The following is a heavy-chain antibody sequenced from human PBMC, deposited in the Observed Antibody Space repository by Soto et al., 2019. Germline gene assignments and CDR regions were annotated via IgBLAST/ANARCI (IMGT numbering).Heavy chain of an antibody. J-gene: IGHJ4*02. CDR3: ARARSDF. CDR1: GFIFGDYA. V-gene: IGHV3-49*03. Sequence: EVQLVESGGGLVHPGGSLRLSCTTSGFIFGDYAMSWFRQAPGKGLEWVGFIAAKAYGGATEYAESVKGRFIISRDDCHSIAYLQMPSLRTEDTAVYYCARARSDFWGQGTLVTVSS. CDR2: IAAKAYGGAT.